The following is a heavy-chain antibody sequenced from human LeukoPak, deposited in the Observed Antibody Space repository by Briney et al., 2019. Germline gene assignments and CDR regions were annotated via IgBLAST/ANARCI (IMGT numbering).Heavy chain of an antibody. CDR3: ARRHWGPIDY. CDR1: GGSISSSNYF. V-gene: IGHV4-61*05. Sequence: SETLSLTCTVSGGSISSSNYFWGWIRQPPGKGLEWIGYIYYSGSTNYNPSLKSRVTISVDTSKNQFSLKLSSVTAADTAVYYCARRHWGPIDYWGQGTLVTVSS. CDR2: IYYSGST. J-gene: IGHJ4*02. D-gene: IGHD7-27*01.